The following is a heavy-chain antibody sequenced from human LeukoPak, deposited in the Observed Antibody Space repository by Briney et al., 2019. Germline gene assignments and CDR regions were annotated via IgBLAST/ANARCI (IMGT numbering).Heavy chain of an antibody. CDR3: AGVGYSGWNLEY. CDR2: INNNGDST. V-gene: IGHV3-64*01. CDR1: GYRFNNYA. J-gene: IGHJ4*02. D-gene: IGHD5-12*01. Sequence: VQPGGSLRLSCAASGYRFNNYAIHWFRQAPGKGLEYVSGINNNGDSTYYANSVKGRFTISRDDAKNSLYVQMNSLRDEDTAVYYCAGVGYSGWNLEYWGQGTLVTVSS.